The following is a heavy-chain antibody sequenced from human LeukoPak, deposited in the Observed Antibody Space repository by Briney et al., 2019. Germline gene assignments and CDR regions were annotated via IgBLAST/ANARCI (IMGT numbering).Heavy chain of an antibody. J-gene: IGHJ4*02. Sequence: GASVKVSCKASGGTFSSYAISWVRQAPGQGLEWMGRINPNSGGTNYAQKFQGRVTMTRDTSISTAYMELSRLRSDDTAVYYCARAGFDDGSMSNELDYWGQGTLVTVSS. CDR3: ARAGFDDGSMSNELDY. CDR2: INPNSGGT. CDR1: GGTFSSYA. D-gene: IGHD2/OR15-2a*01. V-gene: IGHV1-2*06.